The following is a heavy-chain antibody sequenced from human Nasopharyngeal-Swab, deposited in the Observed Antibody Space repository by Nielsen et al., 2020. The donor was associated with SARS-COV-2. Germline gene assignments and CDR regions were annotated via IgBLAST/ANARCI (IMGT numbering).Heavy chain of an antibody. V-gene: IGHV4-59*12. CDR2: IYYSGST. J-gene: IGHJ6*02. Sequence: RQAPGKGLEWIGYIYYSGSTNYNPSLKSRVTISVDTSKNQFSLKLSSVTAADTAVYYCARETNPMEEYGMDVWGQGTTVTVSS. CDR3: ARETNPMEEYGMDV. D-gene: IGHD1-1*01.